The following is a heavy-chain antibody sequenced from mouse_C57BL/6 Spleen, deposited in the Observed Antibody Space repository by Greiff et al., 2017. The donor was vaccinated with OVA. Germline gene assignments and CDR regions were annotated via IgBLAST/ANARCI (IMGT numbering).Heavy chain of an antibody. D-gene: IGHD1-1*01. V-gene: IGHV1-82*01. CDR2: IYPGDGDT. J-gene: IGHJ2*01. CDR1: GYAFSSSW. Sequence: QVQLQQSGPELVKPGASVKISCKASGYAFSSSWMNWVKQRPGKGLEWIGRIYPGDGDTNYNGKFKGKATLTADKSSSTAYMQLSSLTSEDSAVYFGARDYYGSSGYWGQGTTLTVSS. CDR3: ARDYYGSSGY.